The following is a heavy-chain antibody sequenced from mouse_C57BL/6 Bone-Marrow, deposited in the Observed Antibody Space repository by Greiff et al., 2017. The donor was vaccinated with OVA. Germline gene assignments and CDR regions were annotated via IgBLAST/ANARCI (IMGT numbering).Heavy chain of an antibody. D-gene: IGHD1-1*01. CDR2: IDPSDSYT. V-gene: IGHV1-50*01. J-gene: IGHJ2*01. CDR3: ARRTTVVARDY. CDR1: GYTFTSYW. Sequence: QVQLQQPGAELVKPGASVKLSCKASGYTFTSYWMQWVKQRPGQGLEWIGEIDPSDSYTNYNQKFKGKATLTVDTSSSTAYMQRSSLTSEDSAVYDCARRTTVVARDYWGQGTTLTVSS.